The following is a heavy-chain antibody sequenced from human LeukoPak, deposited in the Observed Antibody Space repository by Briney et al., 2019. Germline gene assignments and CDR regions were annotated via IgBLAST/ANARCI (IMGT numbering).Heavy chain of an antibody. Sequence: GGSLRLSCAASGFTFSSYAMHWVRQAPGKGLEYVSAISSNGGSTYCANSVKGRFTISRDNSKNTLYLQMGSLRAEDMAVYYCARGTIPVVTAIIAFDYWGQGTLVTVSS. V-gene: IGHV3-64*01. CDR1: GFTFSSYA. CDR2: ISSNGGST. J-gene: IGHJ4*02. D-gene: IGHD2-21*02. CDR3: ARGTIPVVTAIIAFDY.